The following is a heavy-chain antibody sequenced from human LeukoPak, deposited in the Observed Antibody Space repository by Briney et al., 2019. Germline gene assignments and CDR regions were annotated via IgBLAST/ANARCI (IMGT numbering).Heavy chain of an antibody. Sequence: SETLSLTCTVSGGSISSSSYYWGWIRQPPGKGLEWIASIYYSGSTYYNPSLKSRVTISVDTSKYQFSLKLSSVTAADTAVYYCARDKISVAGYNWFDPWGQGTLVTVSS. CDR2: IYYSGST. J-gene: IGHJ5*02. D-gene: IGHD6-19*01. CDR3: ARDKISVAGYNWFDP. CDR1: GGSISSSSYY. V-gene: IGHV4-39*07.